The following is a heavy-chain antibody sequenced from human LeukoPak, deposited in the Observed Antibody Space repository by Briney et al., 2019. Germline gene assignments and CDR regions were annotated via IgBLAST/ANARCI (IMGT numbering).Heavy chain of an antibody. CDR3: ARGAVLDY. Sequence: SETLSLTCTVSGYSISSGYYWGWIRQPPGKGLEWIGSIYHSGSTYYNPSLKSRVTISVDTSKNQFSLKLSSVTAADTAVYYCARGAVLDYWGQGTLVTVSS. J-gene: IGHJ4*02. V-gene: IGHV4-38-2*02. CDR2: IYHSGST. CDR1: GYSISSGYY. D-gene: IGHD1-1*01.